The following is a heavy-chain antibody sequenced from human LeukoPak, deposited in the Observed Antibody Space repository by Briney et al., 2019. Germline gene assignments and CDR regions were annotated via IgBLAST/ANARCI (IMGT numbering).Heavy chain of an antibody. CDR1: GYSTSTDYY. Sequence: SETLSLTCIVSGYSTSTDYYWGWIRQPPGKGLEWIGSISHSGSTYYNPSLRSRVTISVDTSKNQFSLKLSSVTAADTAVYYCARAIRDFRGAATVYYYFYYMDVWGKGTTVTVSS. V-gene: IGHV4-38-2*02. D-gene: IGHD3-10*01. CDR3: ARAIRDFRGAATVYYYFYYMDV. J-gene: IGHJ6*03. CDR2: ISHSGST.